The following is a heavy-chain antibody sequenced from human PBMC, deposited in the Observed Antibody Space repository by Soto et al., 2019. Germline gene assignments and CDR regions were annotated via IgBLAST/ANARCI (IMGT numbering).Heavy chain of an antibody. CDR3: ANAKTLRGWFDP. CDR1: AFSLSSYA. J-gene: IGHJ5*02. CDR2: VSGRGGRT. V-gene: IGHV3-23*01. Sequence: GGSRRLSCAASAFSLSSYAMGWVRQAPGKGLGWDSSVSGRGGRTLYADSVKGRFTIYRDNSKNTLYMQMNRQRAEDPAVYYCANAKTLRGWFDPWGQGTLVTVSS.